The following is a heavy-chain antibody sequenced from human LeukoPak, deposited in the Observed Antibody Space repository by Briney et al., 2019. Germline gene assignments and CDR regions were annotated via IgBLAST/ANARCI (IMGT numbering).Heavy chain of an antibody. J-gene: IGHJ4*02. D-gene: IGHD3-22*01. CDR3: AKAFGGYYYDSSGYYYGDY. CDR1: GFTFSSYA. CDR2: ISGSGGST. V-gene: IGHV3-23*01. Sequence: GGSLRLSCAASGFTFSSYAMSWVRQAPGKGLEWVSAISGSGGSTYYADSVKGRFTISRDNSKNTLSLQMNSLRAEDTAVYYCAKAFGGYYYDSSGYYYGDYWGQGTLVTVSS.